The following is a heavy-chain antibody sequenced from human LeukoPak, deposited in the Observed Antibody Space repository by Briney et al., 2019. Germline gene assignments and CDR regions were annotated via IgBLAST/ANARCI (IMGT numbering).Heavy chain of an antibody. CDR3: ARSPYYYDSSGYRSRATFMDV. V-gene: IGHV7-4-1*02. D-gene: IGHD3-22*01. Sequence: GASVKVSCKASGYTFTRYAMNWVRQAPGQGLEWMGWINTNTGNPTYAQGFTGRFVLSLDTSVSTAYLQISSLKAEDTAVYYCARSPYYYDSSGYRSRATFMDVWGKGTTVTVSS. CDR1: GYTFTRYA. CDR2: INTNTGNP. J-gene: IGHJ6*03.